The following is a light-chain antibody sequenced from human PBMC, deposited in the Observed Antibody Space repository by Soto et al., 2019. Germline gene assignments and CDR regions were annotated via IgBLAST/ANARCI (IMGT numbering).Light chain of an antibody. J-gene: IGKJ1*01. V-gene: IGKV1-5*03. CDR2: KAS. CDR1: QTISSW. Sequence: DIQMTQSPSTLSGSVGDKVTMTCRASQTISSWLAWYQQKPGKAPKLLIYKASTLKSGAPSRFSGSGSGTEFTLTISSLQPDDFATYYCQHYNSYSEAFGQGTKVDIK. CDR3: QHYNSYSEA.